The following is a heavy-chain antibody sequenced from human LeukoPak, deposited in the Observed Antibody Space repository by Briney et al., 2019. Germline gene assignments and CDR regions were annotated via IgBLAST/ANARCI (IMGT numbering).Heavy chain of an antibody. CDR3: AKTPNSYTSGWYDY. CDR1: GFTFSSYP. D-gene: IGHD6-19*01. V-gene: IGHV3-23*01. CDR2: ISGGGGSS. Sequence: GGSLRLSCAAAGFTFSSYPMSWVRQAPGKGLEWVSAISGGGGSSYYADSVKGRFTISRDNSKNTLYLQMNSLRAEDTAVYYCAKTPNSYTSGWYDYWGQGTLVTVSS. J-gene: IGHJ4*02.